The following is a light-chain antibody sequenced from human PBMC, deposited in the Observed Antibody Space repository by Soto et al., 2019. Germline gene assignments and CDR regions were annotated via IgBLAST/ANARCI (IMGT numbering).Light chain of an antibody. CDR1: SGHSSYA. J-gene: IGLJ1*01. CDR2: LNSDGSH. V-gene: IGLV4-69*01. Sequence: QLVLTQSLSASASLGASVKLTCTLSSGHSSYAIAWHQQQPEKGPRYLMKLNSDGSHSKGDGIPDRFSGSSSGAERYLTISRLQSEDEADYYCQTWGTGIHYVFGTGTKLTVL. CDR3: QTWGTGIHYV.